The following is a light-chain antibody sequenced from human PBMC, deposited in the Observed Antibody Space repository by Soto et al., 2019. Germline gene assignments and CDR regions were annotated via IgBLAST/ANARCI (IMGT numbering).Light chain of an antibody. CDR1: SSDVGGYNY. V-gene: IGLV2-8*01. Sequence: QSALTQPPSASGSPGQSVTISCTGSSSDVGGYNYVSWYQHHPGKAPKLIIYEVDKRSSGVPDRFSGSKSGNTASLTVSGPQTEDEADYHCCSFAHRDILVFGGGTKVTVL. J-gene: IGLJ3*02. CDR3: CSFAHRDILV. CDR2: EVD.